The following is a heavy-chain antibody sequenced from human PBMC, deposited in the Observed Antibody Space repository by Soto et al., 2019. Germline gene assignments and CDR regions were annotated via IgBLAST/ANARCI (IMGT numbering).Heavy chain of an antibody. CDR3: ARAPAIRPYYFDY. V-gene: IGHV3-33*01. CDR2: IWYDGSNK. D-gene: IGHD3-3*02. J-gene: IGHJ4*02. Sequence: QVQLVESGGGVVQPGRSLRLSCAASGFTFSSYGMHWVRQAPGKGLEWVAVIWYDGSNKYYADSVKGRFTISRDNSKNTLYLQMNSLGAEDTAVYYCARAPAIRPYYFDYWGQGTLVTVSS. CDR1: GFTFSSYG.